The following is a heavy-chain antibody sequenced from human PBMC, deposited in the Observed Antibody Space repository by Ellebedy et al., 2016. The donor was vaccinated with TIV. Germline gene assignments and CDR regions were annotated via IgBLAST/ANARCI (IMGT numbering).Heavy chain of an antibody. V-gene: IGHV4-39*01. CDR1: GDSIRSSNYY. CDR2: MYYGGKT. D-gene: IGHD3/OR15-3a*01. J-gene: IGHJ4*02. Sequence: SETLSLXXTVSGDSIRSSNYYWAWVRQSPGKRPEWIGSMYYGGKTFDNPSLKSRLTIFLDTSRSQFSLKLNSVTPADTAVYYCWRQDNDFWTGYYDSWGQGALVIVSS. CDR3: WRQDNDFWTGYYDS.